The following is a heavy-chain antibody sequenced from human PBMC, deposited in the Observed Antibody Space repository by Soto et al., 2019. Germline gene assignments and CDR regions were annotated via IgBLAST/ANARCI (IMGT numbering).Heavy chain of an antibody. CDR2: INPSGGIT. D-gene: IGHD1-26*01. CDR3: ARDLSGSYAPGLIDY. CDR1: GYTFTSYG. Sequence: GASVKVSCKASGYTFTSYGISWVRQAPGQGLEFMGIINPSGGITSYAQKFQGRVTMTRDTSTSTVYMELSSLRSEDTAVYYCARDLSGSYAPGLIDYWGQGTLVTVSS. V-gene: IGHV1-46*01. J-gene: IGHJ4*02.